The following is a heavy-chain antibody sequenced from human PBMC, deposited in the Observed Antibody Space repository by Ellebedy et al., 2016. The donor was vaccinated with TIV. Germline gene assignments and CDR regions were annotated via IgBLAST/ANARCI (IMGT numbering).Heavy chain of an antibody. D-gene: IGHD6-13*01. Sequence: MPSETLSLTCDVSGASVKNDYWSWVRQPPMKGLEWIGYIYYGGTTSYNPSLGNRVTMSLDTSKNQFSLKVASVTAADTAVYYCARVSLAGDFFDYWGQGTLVAVSS. CDR2: IYYGGTT. CDR3: ARVSLAGDFFDY. V-gene: IGHV4-59*02. CDR1: GASVKNDY. J-gene: IGHJ4*02.